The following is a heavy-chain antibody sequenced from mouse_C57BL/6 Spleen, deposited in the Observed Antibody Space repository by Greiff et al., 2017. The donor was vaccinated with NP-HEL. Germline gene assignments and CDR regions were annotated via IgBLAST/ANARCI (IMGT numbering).Heavy chain of an antibody. V-gene: IGHV7-3*01. J-gene: IGHJ4*01. CDR1: GFTLTDYY. CDR3: ARYSNYEDYYAMDY. Sequence: EVQRVESGGGLVQPGGSLSLSCAASGFTLTDYYMSWVRQPPGKALEWLGFIRNKANGYTTEYSASVKGRVTISRDNSQSILYLQRNALRAEDSATYYCARYSNYEDYYAMDYWGQGTSVTVSA. D-gene: IGHD2-1*01. CDR2: IRNKANGYTT.